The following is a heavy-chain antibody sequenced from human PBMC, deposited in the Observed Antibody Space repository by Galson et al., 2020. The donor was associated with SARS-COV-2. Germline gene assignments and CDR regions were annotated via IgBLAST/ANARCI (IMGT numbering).Heavy chain of an antibody. V-gene: IGHV4-30-2*01. CDR3: ARGGLMKYSSSSELGY. D-gene: IGHD6-6*01. CDR2: TYHSGST. J-gene: IGHJ4*02. Sequence: SETLSLTCAVSGGSISSGGYSWSWIRQPPGKGLEWIGYTYHSGSTYYNPSLKSRVTISVDRSKNQFSLKLSSVTAADTAVYYCARGGLMKYSSSSELGYWGQGTLVTVSS. CDR1: GGSISSGGYS.